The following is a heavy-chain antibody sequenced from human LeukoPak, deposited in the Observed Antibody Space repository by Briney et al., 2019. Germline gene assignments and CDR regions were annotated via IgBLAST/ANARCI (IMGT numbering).Heavy chain of an antibody. V-gene: IGHV3-23*01. CDR2: ISGGGETT. D-gene: IGHD4-17*01. CDR3: ARDYADYVGYFFFDY. J-gene: IGHJ4*02. Sequence: GGSLRLSCAASGFTFNNYAMNWVRQAPGKGLEWVSSISGGGETTYYADSAKGRFTISRDNSQNTLYLQMSSLRAEDTAVYYCARDYADYVGYFFFDYWGQGTLVTVSS. CDR1: GFTFNNYA.